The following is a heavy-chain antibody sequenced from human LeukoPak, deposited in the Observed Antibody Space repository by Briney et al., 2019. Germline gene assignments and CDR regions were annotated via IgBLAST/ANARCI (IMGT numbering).Heavy chain of an antibody. Sequence: PSETLSLTCTVSGGSISSGGYYWSWIRQHPGKGLEWIGYIYYSGSTYYNPSLKSRVTISVDTSKNQFSLKLSSVTAADTAVYYCARYDSSGYYFRDQIYDYWGQGTLVTVSS. D-gene: IGHD3-22*01. V-gene: IGHV4-31*03. J-gene: IGHJ4*02. CDR3: ARYDSSGYYFRDQIYDY. CDR1: GGSISSGGYY. CDR2: IYYSGST.